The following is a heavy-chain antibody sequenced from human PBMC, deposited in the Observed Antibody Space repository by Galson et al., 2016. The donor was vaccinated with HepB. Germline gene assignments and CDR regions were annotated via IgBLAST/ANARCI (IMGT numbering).Heavy chain of an antibody. V-gene: IGHV3-23*01. D-gene: IGHD1-26*01. Sequence: SLRLSCAASDFTFSSYALSWVRQAPGKGLEWVSGISAGVGSTSYADSVKGRFTISRDNSKNTLYLQMNSLSAEDTAVYYCAKDRWELVRGFDYWGQGTLVTVSS. CDR3: AKDRWELVRGFDY. J-gene: IGHJ4*02. CDR1: DFTFSSYA. CDR2: ISAGVGST.